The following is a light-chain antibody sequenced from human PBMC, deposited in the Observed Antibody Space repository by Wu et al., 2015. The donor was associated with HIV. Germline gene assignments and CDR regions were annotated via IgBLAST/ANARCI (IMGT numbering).Light chain of an antibody. J-gene: IGKJ4*01. Sequence: DIQMTQSPSSLSASVGDRVTITCRASQGISNFLAWYQQKPGKPPKVLLYATSRLESGVPSRFSGSGSVTDYTLTISSLQPEDFVTYYCQQYYSTPLTFGGGTKVEIK. CDR3: QQYYSTPLT. CDR1: QGISNF. CDR2: ATS. V-gene: IGKV1-NL1*01.